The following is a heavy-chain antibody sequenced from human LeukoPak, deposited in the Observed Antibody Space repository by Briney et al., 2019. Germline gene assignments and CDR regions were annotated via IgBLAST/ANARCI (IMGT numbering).Heavy chain of an antibody. J-gene: IGHJ3*02. V-gene: IGHV4-59*01. D-gene: IGHD3-22*01. CDR1: GDSMSDYF. CDR2: AADSGST. Sequence: SETLSLTCTVSGDSMSDYFWTWIRQPPGKGLEWIGYAADSGSTNSNPSLKSRVTISVDTSKNQFSLKLSSVTAADTAVYYCARPASDSSGYFDAFDIWGQGTMVTVSS. CDR3: ARPASDSSGYFDAFDI.